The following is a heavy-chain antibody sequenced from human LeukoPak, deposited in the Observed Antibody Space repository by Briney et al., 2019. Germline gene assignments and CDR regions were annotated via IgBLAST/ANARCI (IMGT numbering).Heavy chain of an antibody. CDR1: GFTFSSYV. J-gene: IGHJ4*02. CDR3: ARDSGSYPLDY. Sequence: GGSLRLSCAASGFTFSSYVMSWVRQAPGKGLEWLSAISRSSAYIYYADSVKGRFTISRDNGKNSLYLQMNSLRAEDTGVYYCARDSGSYPLDYWGQGTLVTVSS. D-gene: IGHD1-26*01. CDR2: ISRSSAYI. V-gene: IGHV3-21*01.